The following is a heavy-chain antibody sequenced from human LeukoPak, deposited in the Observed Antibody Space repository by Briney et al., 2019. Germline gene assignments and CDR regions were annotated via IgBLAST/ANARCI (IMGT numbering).Heavy chain of an antibody. CDR3: ASGDRGYFDY. D-gene: IGHD2-15*01. V-gene: IGHV4-34*01. CDR1: GGSFSGYY. J-gene: IGHJ4*02. Sequence: PSETLSLTCAVYGGSFSGYYWSWIRQPPGKGLEWIGEINHSGSTNYNPSLKSRVTISVDRSKNQFSLKLSSVTAADTAVYYCASGDRGYFDYWGQGTLVTVSS. CDR2: INHSGST.